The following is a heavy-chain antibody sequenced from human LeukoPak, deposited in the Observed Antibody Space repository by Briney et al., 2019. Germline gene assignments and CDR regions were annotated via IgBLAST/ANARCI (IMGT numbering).Heavy chain of an antibody. Sequence: GASGKVSCKASGCTFSSYAISWGRQAPGQGLEWMGGIIPIFGTANYAQKFQGRATITADESTSTAYMELSSLRSEDTAMYYCARDVFYKKDSSGYGWGQGTLVTVSS. CDR1: GCTFSSYA. D-gene: IGHD3-22*01. CDR3: ARDVFYKKDSSGYG. J-gene: IGHJ4*02. CDR2: IIPIFGTA. V-gene: IGHV1-69*13.